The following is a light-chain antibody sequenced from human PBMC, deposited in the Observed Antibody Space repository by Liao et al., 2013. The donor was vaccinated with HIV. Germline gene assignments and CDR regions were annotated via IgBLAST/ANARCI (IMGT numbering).Light chain of an antibody. CDR3: QLWDSSSDHPYV. V-gene: IGLV3-21*01. Sequence: SYVLTQPPSVSVAPGKTARITCGGNNIGSKSVHWYQQKPGQAPVLVIYKDSERPSGIPERFSGSSSGNTATLTISRVEPGDEADYYCQLWDSSSDHPYVFGTGTQVTVL. CDR1: NIGSKS. J-gene: IGLJ1*01. CDR2: KDS.